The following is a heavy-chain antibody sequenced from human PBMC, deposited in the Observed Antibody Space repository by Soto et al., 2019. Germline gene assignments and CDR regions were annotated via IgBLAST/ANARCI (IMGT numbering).Heavy chain of an antibody. CDR2: IDAANGNT. J-gene: IGHJ4*02. Sequence: VASVKVSCKASGYSFTKYVMDWVRQAPGQGLEWMGWIDAANGNTKYSQKFQGRVTITRDTSASTAYMELSSLRSEDTAVYYCARGASSSWSSFDYWGQGTLVTVSS. CDR3: ARGASSSWSSFDY. V-gene: IGHV1-3*01. D-gene: IGHD6-13*01. CDR1: GYSFTKYV.